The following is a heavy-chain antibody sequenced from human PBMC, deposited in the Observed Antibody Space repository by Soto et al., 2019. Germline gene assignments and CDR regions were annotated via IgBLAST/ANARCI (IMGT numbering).Heavy chain of an antibody. CDR1: GYTFTSYG. V-gene: IGHV1-18*01. CDR3: ARDTSRGEYDY. J-gene: IGHJ4*02. D-gene: IGHD3-10*01. CDR2: INVYNGNT. Sequence: QVQLVQSGAEVKKPGASVKVSCKASGYTFTSYGISWVRQAPGQGLEWMGWINVYNGNTNYAQKLQGRVTMTTDTSTSTAYLDLRRLSSDDTAVYFCARDTSRGEYDYWGQGTLVTVSS.